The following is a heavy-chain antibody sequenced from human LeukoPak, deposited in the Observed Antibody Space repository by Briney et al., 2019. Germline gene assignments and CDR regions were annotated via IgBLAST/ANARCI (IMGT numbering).Heavy chain of an antibody. Sequence: SQTLSLACAISGDSVSGNSVGWHWIRQSPSRGLEWLGRTYYRSKWYNDYAVSVKSRITIIPDTSKNQFSLQLNSVTPEDTAVYYCARSYHYAMDVRGQGTTVTVSS. D-gene: IGHD3-16*02. V-gene: IGHV6-1*01. CDR1: GDSVSGNSVG. J-gene: IGHJ6*02. CDR3: ARSYHYAMDV. CDR2: TYYRSKWYN.